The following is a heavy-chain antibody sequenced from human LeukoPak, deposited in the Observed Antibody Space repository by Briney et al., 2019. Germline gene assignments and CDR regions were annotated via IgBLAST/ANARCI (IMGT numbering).Heavy chain of an antibody. Sequence: EASVKVSCKASGGTFSSYAISWVRQAPGQGLEWMGGIIPIFGTANYAQKFQGRVTITADESTCTAYMELSSLRSEDTAVYYCAREDYYDSSGYYERGYYFDYWGQGTLVTVSS. V-gene: IGHV1-69*13. CDR3: AREDYYDSSGYYERGYYFDY. J-gene: IGHJ4*02. CDR2: IIPIFGTA. CDR1: GGTFSSYA. D-gene: IGHD3-22*01.